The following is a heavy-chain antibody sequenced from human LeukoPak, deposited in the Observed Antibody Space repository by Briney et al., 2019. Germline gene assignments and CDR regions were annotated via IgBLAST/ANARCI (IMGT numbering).Heavy chain of an antibody. D-gene: IGHD3-16*02. V-gene: IGHV4-34*01. CDR1: GGSFSGYY. J-gene: IGHJ4*02. CDR2: INHSGST. Sequence: SETLSLTCAVYGGSFSGYYWSWIRQPPGKGLEWIGEINHSGSTNYNPSLKSRVTISVDTSKNQFSLKLSSVTAADTAVYYCASRYDYVWGSYRYSNWGQGTLVTVSS. CDR3: ASRYDYVWGSYRYSN.